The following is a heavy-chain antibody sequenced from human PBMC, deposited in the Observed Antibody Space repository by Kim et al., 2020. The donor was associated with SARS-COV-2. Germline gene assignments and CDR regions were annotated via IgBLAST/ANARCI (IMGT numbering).Heavy chain of an antibody. CDR2: TTYNGRIE. Sequence: GGSLRLSCAASGFTFNNYGIHWVRQAPGKGLEWVAGTTYNGRIEYNADSVKGRFSISRDTSKNTLSLHMGSLRAEDTAVYYCAKDFGIFGSAFVGDNWGQGTLVTVSS. V-gene: IGHV3-30*18. J-gene: IGHJ4*02. D-gene: IGHD3-10*01. CDR1: GFTFNNYG. CDR3: AKDFGIFGSAFVGDN.